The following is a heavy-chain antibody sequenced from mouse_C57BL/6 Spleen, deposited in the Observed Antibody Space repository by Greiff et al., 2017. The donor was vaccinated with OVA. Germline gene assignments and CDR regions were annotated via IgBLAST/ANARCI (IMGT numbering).Heavy chain of an antibody. V-gene: IGHV5-16*01. CDR1: GFTFSDYY. Sequence: EVKLMESEGGLVQPGSSMKLSCTASGFTFSDYYMAWVRQVPEKGLEWVANINYDGSSTYYLDSLKSRFIISRDNAKNILYLQMSSLKSEDTATYYCARDSSGYFAYWGQGTLVTVSA. CDR3: ARDSSGYFAY. J-gene: IGHJ3*01. D-gene: IGHD3-2*02. CDR2: INYDGSST.